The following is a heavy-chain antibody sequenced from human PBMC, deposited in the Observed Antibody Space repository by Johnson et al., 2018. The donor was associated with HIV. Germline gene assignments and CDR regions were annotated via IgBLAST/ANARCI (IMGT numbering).Heavy chain of an antibody. V-gene: IGHV3-7*03. CDR1: GFTFSSYW. CDR2: IKQDGSEK. CDR3: AKDRFTVTDAFDI. J-gene: IGHJ3*02. D-gene: IGHD4-17*01. Sequence: VQLVESGGGLVQPGGSLRLSCAASGFTFSSYWMSWVRQAPGKGLEWVANIKQDGSEKYYVDSVKGRFTISRDNAKNSLYLQMNSLRAEDTALYYCAKDRFTVTDAFDIWGQGTMVTVSS.